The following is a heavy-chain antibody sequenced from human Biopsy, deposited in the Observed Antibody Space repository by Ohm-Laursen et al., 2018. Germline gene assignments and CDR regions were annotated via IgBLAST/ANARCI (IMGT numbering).Heavy chain of an antibody. V-gene: IGHV4-59*01. CDR2: VYYPGCT. Sequence: GTVSLLCTVSGDFLRLYYWSWMRQPPGRGLVCVGYVYYPGCTDYNPSLPSRVNISVDTSKNHFFLRLRAVNPADTAIYYCARDRGYYSDRAVPGYFDLWGRGTLVTVSS. J-gene: IGHJ2*01. D-gene: IGHD3-22*01. CDR3: ARDRGYYSDRAVPGYFDL. CDR1: GDFLRLYY.